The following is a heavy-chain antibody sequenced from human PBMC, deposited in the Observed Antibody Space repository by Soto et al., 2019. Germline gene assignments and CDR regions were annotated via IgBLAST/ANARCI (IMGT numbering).Heavy chain of an antibody. J-gene: IGHJ4*02. D-gene: IGHD3-3*01. CDR1: DGKFDGYY. CDR3: ARGVDSWSGYLF. V-gene: IGHV4-34*01. CDR2: IHHSGRT. Sequence: SEPQSHTCTLYDGKFDGYYGSWISQSPGKGLEWIGEIHHSGRTKYNPSLKSRVSLSVDTSTKHFSLRLTSVTAADRGVYYCARGVDSWSGYLFWGQGTPVTVSS.